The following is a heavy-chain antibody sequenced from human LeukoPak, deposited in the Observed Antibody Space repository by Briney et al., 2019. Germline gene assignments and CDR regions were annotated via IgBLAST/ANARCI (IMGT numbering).Heavy chain of an antibody. CDR2: INHSGST. CDR3: ASNRGYSSSWYWFNWFDP. D-gene: IGHD6-13*01. Sequence: SETLSLTCAVYGGSFSGYYWSWTRQPPGKGLEWIGEINHSGSTNYNPSLKSRVTISVDTSKNQFSLKLSSVTAADTAVYYCASNRGYSSSWYWFNWFDPWGQGTLVTVSS. CDR1: GGSFSGYY. V-gene: IGHV4-34*01. J-gene: IGHJ5*02.